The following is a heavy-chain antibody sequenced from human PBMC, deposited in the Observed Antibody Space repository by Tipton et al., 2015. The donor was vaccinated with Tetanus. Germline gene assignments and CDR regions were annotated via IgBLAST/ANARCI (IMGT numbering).Heavy chain of an antibody. CDR3: ARGGRDAYNNPLGAFDV. V-gene: IGHV4-34*08. Sequence: LRLSCAASGFTFSSYAMHWVRQSPGKGLEWIGEISHSGSSSYSPSLKSRVTISVDTSKNQFSLRLRSVAAADTAVYYCARGGRDAYNNPLGAFDVWGRGTTVTVSS. CDR1: GFTFSSYA. J-gene: IGHJ3*01. D-gene: IGHD5-24*01. CDR2: ISHSGSS.